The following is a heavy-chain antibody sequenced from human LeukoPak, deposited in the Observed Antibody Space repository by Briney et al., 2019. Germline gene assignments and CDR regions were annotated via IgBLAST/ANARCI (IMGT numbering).Heavy chain of an antibody. Sequence: PGGSLRLSCAASGFTFDDYAMHWVRQAPGKGLEWVSGISWNSGSIGYADSVKGRFTIPRDNAKNSLYLQMNSLRAEDTALYYCAKDYCSSTSCYIDYWGQGTLVTVSS. J-gene: IGHJ4*02. CDR3: AKDYCSSTSCYIDY. CDR2: ISWNSGSI. V-gene: IGHV3-9*01. CDR1: GFTFDDYA. D-gene: IGHD2-2*01.